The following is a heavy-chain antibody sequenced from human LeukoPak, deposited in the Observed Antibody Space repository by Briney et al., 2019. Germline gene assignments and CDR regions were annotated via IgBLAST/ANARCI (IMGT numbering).Heavy chain of an antibody. J-gene: IGHJ6*03. Sequence: PGGSLRLSCGASGFTFSSYRMNWVRQAPGKGLEWVSSISSTSSSIYYADSVKGRFTISRDNAKNSLYLQMNSLRAEDTAVYYCARDGYYYYNYMDVWGKGTTVTVSS. CDR1: GFTFSSYR. CDR2: ISSTSSSI. CDR3: ARDGYYYYNYMDV. V-gene: IGHV3-21*01.